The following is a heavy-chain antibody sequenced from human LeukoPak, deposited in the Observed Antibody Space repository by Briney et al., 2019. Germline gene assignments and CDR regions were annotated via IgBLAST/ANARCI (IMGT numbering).Heavy chain of an antibody. CDR1: GGSISSYY. V-gene: IGHV4-4*07. CDR3: ARAGSSWYGHWFDP. CDR2: IYTSGST. D-gene: IGHD6-13*01. J-gene: IGHJ5*02. Sequence: PSETPSLTCTVSGGSISSYYWSWIRQPAGMGLEWIGRIYTSGSTNYNPSLKSRVTMSVDTSKNQFSLKLSSVTAADTAVYYCARAGSSWYGHWFDPWGQGTLVTVSS.